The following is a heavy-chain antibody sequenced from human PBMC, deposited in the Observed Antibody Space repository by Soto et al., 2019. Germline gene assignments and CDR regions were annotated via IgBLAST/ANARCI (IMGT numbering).Heavy chain of an antibody. Sequence: PGGSLRLSCAASGFTFSSYAMSWVRQAPGKGLEWVSAISGSGGSTYYADSVKGRFTISRDNSKNTLYLQMNSLRAEDTAVYYCATFSNLWFGEFAHTIDYWGQGTLVTVSS. CDR3: ATFSNLWFGEFAHTIDY. CDR2: ISGSGGST. V-gene: IGHV3-23*01. CDR1: GFTFSSYA. D-gene: IGHD3-10*01. J-gene: IGHJ4*02.